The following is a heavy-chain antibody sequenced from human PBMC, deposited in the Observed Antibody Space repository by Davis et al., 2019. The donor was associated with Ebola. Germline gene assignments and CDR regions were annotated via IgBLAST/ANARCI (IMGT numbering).Heavy chain of an antibody. D-gene: IGHD3-10*01. V-gene: IGHV1-2*04. CDR1: GGTFSSYA. Sequence: ASVKVSCKASGGTFSSYAISWVRQAPGQGLEWMGWINPNSGGTNYAQKFQGWVTITRDTSASTAYMELSSLRSEDTAVYYCARDGGWYYGSGSYDPRNYYYYGMDVWGQGTTVTVSS. J-gene: IGHJ6*02. CDR3: ARDGGWYYGSGSYDPRNYYYYGMDV. CDR2: INPNSGGT.